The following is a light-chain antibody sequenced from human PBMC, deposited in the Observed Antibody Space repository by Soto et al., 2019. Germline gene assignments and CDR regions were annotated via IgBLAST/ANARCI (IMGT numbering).Light chain of an antibody. Sequence: EIQMTQSPSTLSASVGDRVTITCRASQSIGRWLAWYQQKPGKAPKLLIYKASSLESGVPSRFSGSGSGTEFTLTISSLQPDDFATYYCQQYNSYSPWTFGQGTKVDIK. CDR1: QSIGRW. CDR2: KAS. J-gene: IGKJ1*01. V-gene: IGKV1-5*03. CDR3: QQYNSYSPWT.